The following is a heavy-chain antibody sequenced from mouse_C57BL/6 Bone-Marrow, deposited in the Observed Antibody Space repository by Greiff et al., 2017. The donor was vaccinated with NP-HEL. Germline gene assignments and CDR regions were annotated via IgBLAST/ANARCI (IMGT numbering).Heavy chain of an antibody. D-gene: IGHD2-2*01. CDR1: GYTFTSYW. V-gene: IGHV1-69*01. CDR3: ARSGLLWLRRSWFAY. Sequence: VQLQQPGAELVMPGASVKLSCKASGYTFTSYWMHWVKQRPGQGLEWIGEIDPSDSYTNYNQKFKGKSTLTVDKSSSTAYMQLSSLTSEDSAVYYCARSGLLWLRRSWFAYWGQGTLVTVAA. J-gene: IGHJ3*01. CDR2: IDPSDSYT.